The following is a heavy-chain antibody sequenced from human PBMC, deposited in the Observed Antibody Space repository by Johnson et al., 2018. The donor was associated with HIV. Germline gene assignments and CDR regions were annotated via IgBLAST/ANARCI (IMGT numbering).Heavy chain of an antibody. D-gene: IGHD1-26*01. CDR1: GFTVSSNY. V-gene: IGHV3-53*01. J-gene: IGHJ3*02. CDR3: AGPSRGSGSYFGGAVDI. CDR2: IYSGGST. Sequence: VQLVESGGGLIQPGGSLRLSCAASGFTVSSNYMSWVRQAPGKGLEWVSVIYSGGSTYYADSVKGRFTISRDNSKNTLYLQMNSLRAEDTTVYYCAGPSRGSGSYFGGAVDIWGQGTMVTVSS.